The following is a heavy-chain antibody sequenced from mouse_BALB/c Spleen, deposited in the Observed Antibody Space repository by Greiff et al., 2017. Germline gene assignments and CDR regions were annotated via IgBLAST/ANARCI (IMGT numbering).Heavy chain of an antibody. CDR2: IDTSDSYT. J-gene: IGHJ2*01. CDR3: ARDDYFDY. V-gene: IGHV1-69*01. CDR1: GYTFTDYW. Sequence: QVQLQQPGAELVMPGASVKMSCKASGYTFTDYWMHWVKQRPGQGLEWIGAIDTSDSYTSYNQKFKGKATLTVDESSSTAYMQLSSLTSADSAVYYCARDDYFDYWGQGTTLTVSA.